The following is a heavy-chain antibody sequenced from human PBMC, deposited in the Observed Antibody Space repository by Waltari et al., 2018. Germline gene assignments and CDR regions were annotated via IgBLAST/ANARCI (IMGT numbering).Heavy chain of an antibody. D-gene: IGHD3-16*02. Sequence: HVQLQQWGAVLLKPSETLSLTCAVYGGSFSGYHWSWIRQPPGKGLEWIGEINHSGSTNYNPSLKSRVTISVDTSKNQFSLKLSSVTAADTAVYYCAREVDYIWGSYRKGGWFDPWGQGTLVTVSS. V-gene: IGHV4-34*01. J-gene: IGHJ5*02. CDR1: GGSFSGYH. CDR2: INHSGST. CDR3: AREVDYIWGSYRKGGWFDP.